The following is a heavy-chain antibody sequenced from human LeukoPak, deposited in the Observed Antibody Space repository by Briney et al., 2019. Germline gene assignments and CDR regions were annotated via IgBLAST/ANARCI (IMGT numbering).Heavy chain of an antibody. V-gene: IGHV2-5*01. CDR1: GFSLSTSGVG. CDR2: IYWNDDK. J-gene: IGHJ4*02. CDR3: TQSRSIWIPPGY. D-gene: IGHD5-18*01. Sequence: SGPTLVKPTETLTLTCTCSGFSLSTSGVGVGWIRQPPGTALEWLALIYWNDDKRYSPSLKSRLTITKDTSRNQVVLTLTNMDLVDTATYYCTQSRSIWIPPGYWGQGTLVTVSS.